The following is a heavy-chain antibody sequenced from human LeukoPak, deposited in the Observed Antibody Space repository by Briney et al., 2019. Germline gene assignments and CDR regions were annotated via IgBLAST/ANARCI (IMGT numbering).Heavy chain of an antibody. CDR1: GFIFSIYA. D-gene: IGHD4-23*01. V-gene: IGHV3-15*01. J-gene: IGHJ4*02. CDR2: IKSKTDGGTT. Sequence: GGSLRLSCAASGFIFSIYAMTWVRQAPGKGLEWVGRIKSKTDGGTTDYAASVKGRFTISRDDSKNTLYLQMNSLKTEDTAVYYCTADDYGGNFDYWGQGTLVTVSS. CDR3: TADDYGGNFDY.